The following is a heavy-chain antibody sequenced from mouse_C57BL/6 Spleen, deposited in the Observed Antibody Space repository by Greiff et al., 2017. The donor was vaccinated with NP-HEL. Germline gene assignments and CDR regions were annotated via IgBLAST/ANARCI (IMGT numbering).Heavy chain of an antibody. CDR3: ARSGTAQATPY. J-gene: IGHJ2*01. V-gene: IGHV1-50*01. CDR1: GYTFTSYW. CDR2: IDPSDSYT. D-gene: IGHD3-2*02. Sequence: QVQLKQPGAELVKPGASVKLSCKASGYTFTSYWMQWVKQRPGQGLEWIGEIDPSDSYTTYNQKFKGKATLTVDTSSSTAYMQLSSLTSEDSAVYYCARSGTAQATPYWGQGTTLTVSS.